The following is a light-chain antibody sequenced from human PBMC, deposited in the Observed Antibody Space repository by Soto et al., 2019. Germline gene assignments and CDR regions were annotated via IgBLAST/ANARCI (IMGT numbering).Light chain of an antibody. V-gene: IGKV3-11*01. J-gene: IGKJ4*01. CDR2: DAS. Sequence: IVFTQSPATLSLSPGERATLSCRAGQSVSSFLAWYQQKPGQAPRLLIYDASNRATGIPARFSGSGSGADFTLTISSLEPEDFAVYYCQQRSNWPLTFGGGTKVDIK. CDR3: QQRSNWPLT. CDR1: QSVSSF.